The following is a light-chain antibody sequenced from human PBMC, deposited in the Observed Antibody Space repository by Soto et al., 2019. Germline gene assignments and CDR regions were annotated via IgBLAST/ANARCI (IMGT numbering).Light chain of an antibody. CDR2: ANN. V-gene: IGLV1-40*01. J-gene: IGLJ1*01. CDR1: SSNIGSGYD. CDR3: QSFDSSLNAPSV. Sequence: QSVLTQPPSVSGAPGQRITISCAGSSSNIGSGYDVHWYQQHPGTAPKLLIYANNNRPSGVPDRFSGSKSGTSASLAITGLQAEYEADYYCQSFDSSLNAPSVFGTGTKVTVL.